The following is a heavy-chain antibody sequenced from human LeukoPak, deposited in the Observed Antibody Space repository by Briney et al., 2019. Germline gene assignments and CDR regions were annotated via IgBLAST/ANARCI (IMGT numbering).Heavy chain of an antibody. CDR2: INPNSGGT. J-gene: IGHJ6*03. D-gene: IGHD3-16*02. CDR1: GYTFTGYY. Sequence: WASVKVSCKASGYTFTGYYMHWVRQAPGQGLEWMGWINPNSGGTNYAQKFQGRVTMTRDTSISTAYMELSRLRSDDTAVYYCARDSMITFGGVIVKGLGYMDVWGKGTTVTVSS. V-gene: IGHV1-2*02. CDR3: ARDSMITFGGVIVKGLGYMDV.